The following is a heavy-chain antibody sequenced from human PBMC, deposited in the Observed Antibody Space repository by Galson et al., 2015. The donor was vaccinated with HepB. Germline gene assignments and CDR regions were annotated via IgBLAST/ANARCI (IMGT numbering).Heavy chain of an antibody. V-gene: IGHV3-7*03. J-gene: IGHJ4*02. D-gene: IGHD2-2*01. CDR1: GFTFSSYW. Sequence: SLRLSCAASGFTFSSYWMSWVRQAPGKGLEWVANIKQDGSEKYYVDSVKGRFTISRDNAKNSLYLQMNSLKTEDTAVYYCALGYCSSTSCYSFDYWGQGTLVTVSS. CDR2: IKQDGSEK. CDR3: ALGYCSSTSCYSFDY.